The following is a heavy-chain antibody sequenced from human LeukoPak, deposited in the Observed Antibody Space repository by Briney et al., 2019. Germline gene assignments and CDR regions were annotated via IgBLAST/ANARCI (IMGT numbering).Heavy chain of an antibody. CDR2: IYHSGST. CDR3: ARDTPIGIAAAGNDY. D-gene: IGHD6-13*01. CDR1: GYSISSGYY. V-gene: IGHV4-38-2*02. Sequence: SETLSLTCTVSGYSISSGYYWGWIRQPPGKGLEWIGSIYHSGSTYYNPSLKSRVTISVDTSKNQFSLKLSSVTAADTAVYYCARDTPIGIAAAGNDYWGQGTLVTVSS. J-gene: IGHJ4*02.